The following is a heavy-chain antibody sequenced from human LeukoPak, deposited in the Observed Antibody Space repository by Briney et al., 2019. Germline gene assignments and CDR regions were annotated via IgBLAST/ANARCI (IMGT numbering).Heavy chain of an antibody. CDR1: GYTFTSYD. CDR3: ARTSKLDPDAFDI. J-gene: IGHJ3*02. D-gene: IGHD1-1*01. CDR2: INPNSGGT. V-gene: IGHV1-2*02. Sequence: ASVKVSCKASGYTFTSYDINWVRQAPGQGLEWMGWINPNSGGTNYAQKFQGRVTMTRDTSISTAYMELSRLRSDDTAVYYCARTSKLDPDAFDIWGQGTMVTVSS.